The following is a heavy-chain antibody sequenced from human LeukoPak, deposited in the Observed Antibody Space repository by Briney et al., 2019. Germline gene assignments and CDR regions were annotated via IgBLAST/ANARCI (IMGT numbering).Heavy chain of an antibody. CDR3: ARSLRFLEWLYRAPCFGY. Sequence: ASVKVSCKASGYTFTSYDINWVRQATGQGLEWMGWINPNSGNTGYAQKFQGRVTITRNTSISTAYMELSSLRSEDTAVYYCARSLRFLEWLYRAPCFGYWGQGTLVTVSS. D-gene: IGHD3-3*01. J-gene: IGHJ4*02. CDR2: INPNSGNT. CDR1: GYTFTSYD. V-gene: IGHV1-8*03.